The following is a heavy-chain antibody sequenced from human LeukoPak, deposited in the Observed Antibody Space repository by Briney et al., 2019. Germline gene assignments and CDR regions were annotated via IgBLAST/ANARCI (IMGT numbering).Heavy chain of an antibody. V-gene: IGHV3-66*02. CDR3: ARMDLWRGAGGWSYFDY. J-gene: IGHJ4*02. CDR2: IHSGGST. Sequence: GGSLRLSCATSGFIVSSKYMIWVRQAPGKGLEWVSVIHSGGSTYDSDSVKGRFTISSDNSKNTVYLQMNSLRPEDTAVYYCARMDLWRGAGGWSYFDYWGQGTLVTVSS. CDR1: GFIVSSKY. D-gene: IGHD1-14*01.